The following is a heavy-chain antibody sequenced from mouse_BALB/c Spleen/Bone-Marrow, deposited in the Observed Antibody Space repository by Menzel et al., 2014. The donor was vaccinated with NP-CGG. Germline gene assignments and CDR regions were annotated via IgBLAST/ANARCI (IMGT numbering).Heavy chain of an antibody. CDR1: GYTFTIYW. V-gene: IGHV1-7*01. CDR3: ARYGGRSYDGFAY. CDR2: INPSTGYT. J-gene: IGHJ3*01. D-gene: IGHD2-12*01. Sequence: VQLQQSGAELAKPGASAKVSCKASGYTFTIYWMHWVKQRPGQGLEWIGYINPSTGYTEYNQKFKDKATLTADKSSSTAYMQLSSLTSEDSAVYYCARYGGRSYDGFAYWGQGTLVTVSA.